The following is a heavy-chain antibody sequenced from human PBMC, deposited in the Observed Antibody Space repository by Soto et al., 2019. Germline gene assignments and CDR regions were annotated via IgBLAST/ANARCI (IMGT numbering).Heavy chain of an antibody. CDR2: ISYDGSNK. J-gene: IGHJ4*02. V-gene: IGHV3-30*18. D-gene: IGHD6-13*01. CDR1: GFTFSSYG. Sequence: GGSLRLSCAASGFTFSSYGMHWVRQAPGKGLEWVAVISYDGSNKYYADSVKGRFTISRDNSKNTLYLQMNSLRAEDTAVYYCAKDRYSSSHGTRYFDYWGQGTLVTVSS. CDR3: AKDRYSSSHGTRYFDY.